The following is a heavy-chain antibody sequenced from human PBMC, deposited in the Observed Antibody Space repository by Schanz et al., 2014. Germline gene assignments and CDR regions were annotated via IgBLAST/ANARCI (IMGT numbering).Heavy chain of an antibody. D-gene: IGHD3-3*01. Sequence: EVQLVESGGGFVQPGGSLRLSCAASGFTFSSYWMHWVRQAPGKGLEWVANIKQDESERSYVDSVKGRFTISRDNAKNSLYLQMNSLRAEDTAVYYCARDKGGYYPFDYWGQGTLVTVSS. V-gene: IGHV3-7*01. CDR1: GFTFSSYW. J-gene: IGHJ4*02. CDR2: IKQDESER. CDR3: ARDKGGYYPFDY.